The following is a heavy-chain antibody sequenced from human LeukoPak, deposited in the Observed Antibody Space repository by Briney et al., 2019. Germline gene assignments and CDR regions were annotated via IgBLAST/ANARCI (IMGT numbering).Heavy chain of an antibody. CDR1: GFTFSSYW. CDR3: ARVYYGSGSYSQAWFDP. D-gene: IGHD3-10*01. J-gene: IGHJ5*02. CDR2: IKKDGSEK. V-gene: IGHV3-7*01. Sequence: PGGSLRLSCAASGFTFSSYWMSWVRQAPGKGLEWVANIKKDGSEKYYVDSVKGRFTISRDNAKNSLYLQMNSLRAEDTAVYYCARVYYGSGSYSQAWFDPWGQGTLVTVSS.